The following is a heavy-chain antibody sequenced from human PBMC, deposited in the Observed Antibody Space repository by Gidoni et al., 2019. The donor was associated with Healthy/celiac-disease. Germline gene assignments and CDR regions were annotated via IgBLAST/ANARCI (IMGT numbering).Heavy chain of an antibody. CDR1: GGTFSSYA. CDR2: IIPIFGTA. Sequence: QVQLVQSGAEVKKPGSSVKVSCKASGGTFSSYAISWVRQAPGQGLEWMGGIIPIFGTANYAQKFQGRVTITADESTSTAYMELSSLRSEDTAVYYCARGCGGDCYSYFGTEEFFDYWGQGTLVTVSS. D-gene: IGHD2-21*02. CDR3: ARGCGGDCYSYFGTEEFFDY. V-gene: IGHV1-69*01. J-gene: IGHJ4*02.